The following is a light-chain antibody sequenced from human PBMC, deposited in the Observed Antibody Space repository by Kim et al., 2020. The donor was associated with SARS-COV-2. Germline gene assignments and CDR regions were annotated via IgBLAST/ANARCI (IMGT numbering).Light chain of an antibody. CDR2: DAS. V-gene: IGKV3-11*01. J-gene: IGKJ4*01. Sequence: SPEKSATLSCRASNSGTTFLAWYQQKPGQAPRLLIFDASNRETGIPARFSGSGSGTDFTLTISSLEPEDFAVYYCQQRYNWPRTFGGGTKLEI. CDR3: QQRYNWPRT. CDR1: NSGTTF.